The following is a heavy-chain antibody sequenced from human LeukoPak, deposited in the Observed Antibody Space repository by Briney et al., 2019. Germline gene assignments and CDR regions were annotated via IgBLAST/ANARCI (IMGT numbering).Heavy chain of an antibody. CDR3: ASLLYYDYVWGSYRRSGAFDI. CDR1: GFTFSSYW. CDR2: INSDGRST. V-gene: IGHV3-74*01. D-gene: IGHD3-16*02. Sequence: PGGSLRLSCAASGFTFSSYWMHWVRQAPGKGLVWVSRINSDGRSTSYADSGKGRFTISRGNAKNTLYLQMNSLRAEDTAVYYCASLLYYDYVWGSYRRSGAFDIWGQGTMVTVSS. J-gene: IGHJ3*02.